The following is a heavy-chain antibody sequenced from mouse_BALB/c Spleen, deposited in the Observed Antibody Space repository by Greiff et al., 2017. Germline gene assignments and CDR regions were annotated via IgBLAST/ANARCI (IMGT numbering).Heavy chain of an antibody. V-gene: IGHV1S81*02. CDR3: AGGGNPYFDY. CDR2: INPSNGRT. D-gene: IGHD1-1*02. J-gene: IGHJ2*01. Sequence: VQLQQPGAELVKPGASVKLSCKASGYTFTSYWMHWVKQRPGQGLEWIGEINPSNGRTNYNEKFKSKATLTVDKSSSTAYMQLSSLTSEDSAVYYCAGGGNPYFDYWGQGTTLTVSS. CDR1: GYTFTSYW.